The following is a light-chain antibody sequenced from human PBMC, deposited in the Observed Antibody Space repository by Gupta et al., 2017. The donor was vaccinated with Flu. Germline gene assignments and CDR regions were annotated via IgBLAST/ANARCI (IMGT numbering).Light chain of an antibody. Sequence: EIVLTQSPATLSLSPGERATLSCRASQDVNNYLAWYQQKRGQAPRLLIYDASNRAAGIPARFSGTGSGTDFTLTISNIEPEDFAVYYCQQRSIWVTFGQGTRLEIK. J-gene: IGKJ5*01. CDR3: QQRSIWVT. CDR1: QDVNNY. CDR2: DAS. V-gene: IGKV3-11*01.